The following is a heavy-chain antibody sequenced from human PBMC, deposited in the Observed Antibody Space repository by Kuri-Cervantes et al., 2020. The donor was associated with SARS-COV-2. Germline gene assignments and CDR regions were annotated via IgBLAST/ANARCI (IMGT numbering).Heavy chain of an antibody. Sequence: GGSLRLSCAASEFTFSSYAMSWVRQAPGKGLEWVSAISGSGGSTYYADSVKGRFTISRDNSKNTLYLQMNSLRAEDTAVYYCAKEKYILTGLLFGAFDICGQGTMVTSSS. CDR1: EFTFSSYA. V-gene: IGHV3-23*01. D-gene: IGHD3-9*01. J-gene: IGHJ3*02. CDR3: AKEKYILTGLLFGAFDI. CDR2: ISGSGGST.